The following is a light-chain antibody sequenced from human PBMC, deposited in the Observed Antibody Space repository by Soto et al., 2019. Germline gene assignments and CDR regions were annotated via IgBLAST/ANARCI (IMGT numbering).Light chain of an antibody. CDR3: QQYDKWPRT. V-gene: IGKV3-20*01. Sequence: ENVLTPSPGTLSLSPGDGATLYCVAIQSVSSNDVAWYQQKPGQAPRLLIYGASSRATGIPDRFSGSGCGTAFTLTISSLEPEDFAVYYCQQYDKWPRTFGQGTKGDI. J-gene: IGKJ1*01. CDR1: QSVSSND. CDR2: GAS.